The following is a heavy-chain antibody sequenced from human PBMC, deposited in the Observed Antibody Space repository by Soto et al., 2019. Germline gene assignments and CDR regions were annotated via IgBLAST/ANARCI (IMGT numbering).Heavy chain of an antibody. D-gene: IGHD2-2*01. CDR2: INSDGSST. Sequence: RRLSCAASGFTFSSYWMHWVRQAPGKGLVWVSRINSDGSSTSYADSVKGRFTISRDNAKNTLYLQMNSLRAEDTAVYYCARDLGYCSSTSCYLLSYYYYYGMDVWGQGTTVTVSS. J-gene: IGHJ6*02. CDR3: ARDLGYCSSTSCYLLSYYYYYGMDV. CDR1: GFTFSSYW. V-gene: IGHV3-74*01.